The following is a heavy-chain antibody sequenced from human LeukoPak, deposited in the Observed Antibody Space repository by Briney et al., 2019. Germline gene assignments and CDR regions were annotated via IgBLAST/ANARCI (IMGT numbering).Heavy chain of an antibody. Sequence: GRSLTLSCAASGFTFYDYAMHWLRQAPGKGLEWVSDLSWNSDNIDYADSVKGRFTISRDNAKNSLYMQMNSLRAEDTALYYCAKDSNAWIPGHHFDYWGQGTLVTVSS. V-gene: IGHV3-9*01. CDR2: LSWNSDNI. J-gene: IGHJ4*02. CDR3: AKDSNAWIPGHHFDY. CDR1: GFTFYDYA. D-gene: IGHD5-18*01.